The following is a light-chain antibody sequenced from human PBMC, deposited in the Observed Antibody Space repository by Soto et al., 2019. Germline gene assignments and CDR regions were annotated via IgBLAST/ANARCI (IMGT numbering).Light chain of an antibody. Sequence: ETVMTQSPATLSLSPGERATLACRASQSVSSNLAWYQQKPGQAPRLLIYGPSTRATGIPARFSGSGSGTEFTLTISSLQSEDFAVYYCQQYNNWPLTFGGGTKVEIK. CDR3: QQYNNWPLT. CDR2: GPS. V-gene: IGKV3D-15*01. CDR1: QSVSSN. J-gene: IGKJ4*01.